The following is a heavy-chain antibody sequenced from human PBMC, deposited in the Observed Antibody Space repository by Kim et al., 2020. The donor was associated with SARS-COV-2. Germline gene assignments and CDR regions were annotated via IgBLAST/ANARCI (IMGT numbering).Heavy chain of an antibody. V-gene: IGHV3-49*03. J-gene: IGHJ3*02. D-gene: IGHD1-26*01. Sequence: GGSLRLSCTASGFTFGDYAMSWFRQAPGKGLEWVGFIRSKAYGGTTEYAASVKGRFTISRDDSKSIAYLQMNSLKTEDTAVYYCTRSNSGSYYVAFDIWGQGTMVTVSS. CDR1: GFTFGDYA. CDR3: TRSNSGSYYVAFDI. CDR2: IRSKAYGGTT.